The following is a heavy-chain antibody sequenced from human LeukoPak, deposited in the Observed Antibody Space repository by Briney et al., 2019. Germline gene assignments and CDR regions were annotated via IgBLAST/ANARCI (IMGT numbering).Heavy chain of an antibody. V-gene: IGHV4-38-2*01. CDR3: ARAKGMKYYFDY. J-gene: IGHJ4*02. Sequence: PWETLSLTCAVSGYSISSGYYWGWIRQPPGKGLEWIGSIYHSGSTYYNPSLKSRVTISVDTSKNQFSLKLSSVTAADTAVYYCARAKGMKYYFDYWGQGTLVTVSS. CDR1: GYSISSGYY. CDR2: IYHSGST. D-gene: IGHD3-10*01.